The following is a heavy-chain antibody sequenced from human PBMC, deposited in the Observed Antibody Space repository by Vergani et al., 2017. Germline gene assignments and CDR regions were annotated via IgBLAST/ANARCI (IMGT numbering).Heavy chain of an antibody. CDR2: INTNTGHP. Sequence: QVQLVQSGSELKKPGASVKVSCKASGYTFTSSAINWVRQTPGQGLEWMGWINTNTGHPTYAQGFTGPFVFSLATSVSSAYLQSRSLKAEDTAVYYCARDKYYDILTGYRGRDGMDVWGQGTTVTVSS. J-gene: IGHJ6*02. V-gene: IGHV7-4-1*02. CDR1: GYTFTSSA. CDR3: ARDKYYDILTGYRGRDGMDV. D-gene: IGHD3-9*01.